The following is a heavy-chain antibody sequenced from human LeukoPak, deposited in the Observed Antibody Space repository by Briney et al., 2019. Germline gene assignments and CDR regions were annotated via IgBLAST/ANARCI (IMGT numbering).Heavy chain of an antibody. J-gene: IGHJ5*02. CDR2: IIPILGIA. CDR3: ARGCYYDSSGYYRNWFDP. V-gene: IGHV1-69*04. D-gene: IGHD3-22*01. CDR1: GGTFSSYA. Sequence: SVKVSRKASGGTFSSYAISWVRQAPGQGLEWMGRIIPILGIANYAQKLQGRVTITADKSTSTAYMELSSLRSEDTAVYYCARGCYYDSSGYYRNWFDPWGQGTLVTVSS.